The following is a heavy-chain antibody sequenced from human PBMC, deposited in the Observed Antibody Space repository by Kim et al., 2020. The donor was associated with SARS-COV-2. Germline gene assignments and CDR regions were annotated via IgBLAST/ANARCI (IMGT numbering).Heavy chain of an antibody. Sequence: GGSLRLSCAASGFTFSSYAMHWVRQAPGKGLEWVAVISYDGSNKYYADSVKGRFTISRDNSKNTLYLQMNSLRAEDTAVYYCARDRRIAVADLYPYYYYGMDVWGQGTTVTVSS. J-gene: IGHJ6*02. D-gene: IGHD6-19*01. V-gene: IGHV3-30*04. CDR3: ARDRRIAVADLYPYYYYGMDV. CDR2: ISYDGSNK. CDR1: GFTFSSYA.